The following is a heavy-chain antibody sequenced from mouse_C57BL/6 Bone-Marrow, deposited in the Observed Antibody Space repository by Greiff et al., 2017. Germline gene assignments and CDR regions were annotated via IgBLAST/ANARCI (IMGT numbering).Heavy chain of an antibody. CDR2: IYPRSGNT. D-gene: IGHD3-1*01. CDR3: AGSWSGY. CDR1: GYTFTSYG. J-gene: IGHJ2*01. Sequence: QVQLKESGAELARPGASVKLSCKASGYTFTSYGISWVKQRTGQGLEWIGEIYPRSGNTYYNEKFKGKATLTADKSSSTAYMELRSLTSEDSAVYFCAGSWSGYWGQGTTLTVSS. V-gene: IGHV1-81*01.